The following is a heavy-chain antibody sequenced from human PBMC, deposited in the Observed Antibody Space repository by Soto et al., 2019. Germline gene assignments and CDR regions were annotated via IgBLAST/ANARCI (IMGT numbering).Heavy chain of an antibody. Sequence: QVQLVQSGAAVKKPGSSVTVSCKASGGTFSSYTISWVRQAPGQGLEWMGGIIPIFGTANYAQKFQGRVTITADESTSRAFMELRSLRSEDTAVYYCAGGSHRWLRLWYFDLWGRGTLVTVSS. J-gene: IGHJ2*01. CDR2: IIPIFGTA. V-gene: IGHV1-69*12. D-gene: IGHD5-12*01. CDR3: AGGSHRWLRLWYFDL. CDR1: GGTFSSYT.